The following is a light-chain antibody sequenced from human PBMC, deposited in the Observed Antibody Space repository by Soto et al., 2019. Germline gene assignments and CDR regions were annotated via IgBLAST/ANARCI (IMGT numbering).Light chain of an antibody. CDR3: QQHSNRPGFT. V-gene: IGKV3-11*01. CDR1: QGVSKY. J-gene: IGKJ4*01. CDR2: DAS. Sequence: DIELTQYPATLSSSVGERATISCRASQGVSKYLAWYQQKPGQAPRLLIYDASTRATGIPARFSGSGSGTDFSPTIVNIVPADLGVYYCQQHSNRPGFTFGGGTKVEIK.